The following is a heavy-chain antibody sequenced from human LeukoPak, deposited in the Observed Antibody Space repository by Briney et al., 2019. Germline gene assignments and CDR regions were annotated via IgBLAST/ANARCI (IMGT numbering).Heavy chain of an antibody. J-gene: IGHJ5*02. D-gene: IGHD3-9*01. V-gene: IGHV4-4*07. Sequence: SETLSLTCTVSGGSISSYYWSWIRQPAGKGLEWIGRIYTSGSTNYNPSLKSRVTMSVDTSKNQFSLKLSSVTAADTAVYYCARGRLDYDILTGYLSGWFDPWGQGTLVTVSS. CDR1: GGSISSYY. CDR3: ARGRLDYDILTGYLSGWFDP. CDR2: IYTSGST.